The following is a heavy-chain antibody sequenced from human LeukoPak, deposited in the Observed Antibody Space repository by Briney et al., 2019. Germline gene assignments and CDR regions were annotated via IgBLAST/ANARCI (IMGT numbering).Heavy chain of an antibody. Sequence: TGGSLRVSCAASGFTFSNYWMNWVRQAPGKGLVWVARINADGRSTSYADSVKGRFTISRDNAKNTLYVQMNSLRAEDTAVYYCARLYSSWYAFDIWGQGTMVIVSS. D-gene: IGHD6-13*01. V-gene: IGHV3-74*01. CDR2: INADGRST. CDR3: ARLYSSWYAFDI. CDR1: GFTFSNYW. J-gene: IGHJ3*02.